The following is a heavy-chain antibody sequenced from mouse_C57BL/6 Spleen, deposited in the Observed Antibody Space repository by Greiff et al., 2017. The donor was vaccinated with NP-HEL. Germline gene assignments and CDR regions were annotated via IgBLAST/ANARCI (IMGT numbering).Heavy chain of an antibody. Sequence: VQLQQPGAELVKPGASVKLSCKASGYTFTSYWMHWVKQRPGQGLEWIGMIHPNSGSTNYNEKFKSKATLTVDKSSSTAYMQLSRLTSEDSAVYYCARSMIYDGYYDAMDYWGQGTSVTVSS. J-gene: IGHJ4*01. D-gene: IGHD2-3*01. CDR1: GYTFTSYW. CDR2: IHPNSGST. V-gene: IGHV1-64*01. CDR3: ARSMIYDGYYDAMDY.